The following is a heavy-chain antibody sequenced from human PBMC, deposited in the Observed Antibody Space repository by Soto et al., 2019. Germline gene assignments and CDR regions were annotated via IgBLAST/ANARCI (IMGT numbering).Heavy chain of an antibody. CDR2: IKPISDTT. D-gene: IGHD4-4*01. V-gene: IGHV1-69*13. Sequence: RASVKISGKASGDTFGRFTINWVRQAPGQGLEWVGGIKPISDTTTYAQRFQGRVTFTADASTSTVYMELSSLRSEETAMYYCARDPSTVTKLIGVWLEPWRKGTLVTNSS. J-gene: IGHJ5*02. CDR3: ARDPSTVTKLIGVWLEP. CDR1: GDTFGRFT.